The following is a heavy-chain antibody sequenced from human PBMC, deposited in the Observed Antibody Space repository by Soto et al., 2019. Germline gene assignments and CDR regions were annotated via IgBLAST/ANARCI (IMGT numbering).Heavy chain of an antibody. V-gene: IGHV4-59*01. CDR2: IYYSGST. Sequence: SETLSLTCTVSGGSISSYYWSWIRQPPGKGLEWIGYIYYSGSTNYNPSLKSRVTISVDTSKNQFSPKLSSVTAADTAVYYCARATAMVRPFDYWGQGTLVTVSS. J-gene: IGHJ4*02. D-gene: IGHD5-18*01. CDR3: ARATAMVRPFDY. CDR1: GGSISSYY.